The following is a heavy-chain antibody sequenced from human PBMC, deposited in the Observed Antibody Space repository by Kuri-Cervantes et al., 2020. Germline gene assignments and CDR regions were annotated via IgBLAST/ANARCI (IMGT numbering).Heavy chain of an antibody. CDR2: IYTSGST. V-gene: IGHV4-4*07. CDR3: ARGRVRYCSSTSCPPGEY. Sequence: SETLSLTCTVSGGSISSYYWSWIRQPAGKGLEWIGRIYTSGSTNYNPSLKSRVTISVDKSKNQFSLKLSSVTAADTAVYYCARGRVRYCSSTSCPPGEYWGQGTLVTVSS. D-gene: IGHD2-2*01. J-gene: IGHJ4*02. CDR1: GGSISSYY.